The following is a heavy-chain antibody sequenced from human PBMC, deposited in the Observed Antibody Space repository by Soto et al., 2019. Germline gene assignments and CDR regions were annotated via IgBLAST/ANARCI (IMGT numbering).Heavy chain of an antibody. Sequence: GGSLRLSCAASGFTFSSYAMHWVRQAPGKGLEYVSAISSNGGSTYYANSVKGRVTISRDNSKNTLYLQMGSLRAEDMAVYYCARVARYFDWLFDYWGQGTLVTVSS. V-gene: IGHV3-64*01. CDR2: ISSNGGST. J-gene: IGHJ4*02. CDR3: ARVARYFDWLFDY. D-gene: IGHD3-9*01. CDR1: GFTFSSYA.